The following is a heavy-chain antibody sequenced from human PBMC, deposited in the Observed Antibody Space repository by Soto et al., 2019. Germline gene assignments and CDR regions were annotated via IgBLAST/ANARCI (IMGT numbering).Heavy chain of an antibody. CDR2: ISAYNGNT. Sequence: QVQLVQSGAEVKKPGASVKVSCKDSGYTFTSYAISWVRQAPGKGLEWMGWISAYNGNTNYAQKHQGRVTMTTDIATTTAYMELTSLRSDDTAEYYCARSGPPSGYWGQGTLVTVSS. D-gene: IGHD3-10*01. V-gene: IGHV1-18*01. CDR3: ARSGPPSGY. CDR1: GYTFTSYA. J-gene: IGHJ4*02.